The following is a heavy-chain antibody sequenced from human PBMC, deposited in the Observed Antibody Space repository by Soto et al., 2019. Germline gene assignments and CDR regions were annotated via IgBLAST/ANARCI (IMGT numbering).Heavy chain of an antibody. CDR1: GGSFSGYY. J-gene: IGHJ5*02. V-gene: IGHV4-34*01. CDR2: INHSGST. CDR3: ARKTALLFGELGTYNWFDP. Sequence: SETLSLTCAVYGGSFSGYYWSWIRQPPGKGLEWIGEINHSGSTNYNPSLKSRVTISVDTSKNQFSLKLSSVTAADTAVYYCARKTALLFGELGTYNWFDPWGQGTQVTVSS. D-gene: IGHD3-10*01.